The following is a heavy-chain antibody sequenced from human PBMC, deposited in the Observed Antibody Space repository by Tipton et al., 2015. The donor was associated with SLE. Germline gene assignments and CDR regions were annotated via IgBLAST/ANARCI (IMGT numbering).Heavy chain of an antibody. CDR2: INSDGSGT. D-gene: IGHD1-26*01. V-gene: IGHV3-74*01. J-gene: IGHJ4*02. Sequence: SLRLSCAASGFTFSSYWMHWVRQAPGKGLVWVSRINSDGSGTTYADSVKGRFTVSRDNAKNSLYLQMNTPRAEDTAVYYCARSGSDNDYWGQGTLVTVSS. CDR3: ARSGSDNDY. CDR1: GFTFSSYW.